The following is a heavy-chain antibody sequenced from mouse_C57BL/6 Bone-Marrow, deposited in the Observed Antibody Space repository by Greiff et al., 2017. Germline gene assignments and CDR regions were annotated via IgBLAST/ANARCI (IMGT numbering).Heavy chain of an antibody. CDR1: GFTFSSYG. Sequence: EVKVVESGGDLVKPGGSLKLSCAASGFTFSSYGMSWVRQTPDKRLEWVATISSGGSYTYYPDSVKGRFTISRDNAKNTLYLQMSSLKSEDTAMYYCASLYYYGIGDYWGQGTTLTVSS. V-gene: IGHV5-6*01. CDR3: ASLYYYGIGDY. J-gene: IGHJ2*01. CDR2: ISSGGSYT. D-gene: IGHD1-1*01.